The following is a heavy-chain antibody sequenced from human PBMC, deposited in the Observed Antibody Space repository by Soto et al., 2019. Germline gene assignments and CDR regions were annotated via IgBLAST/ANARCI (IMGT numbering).Heavy chain of an antibody. CDR2: IVVGSGNT. Sequence: SVKVSCKAAGFTFTSSAVQWVRQARGQRLEWIGWIVVGSGNTNYAQKFQGRVTMTRDTSTSTVYMELSSLRSEDTAVYYCAREFEDTDMASGLDYWGQGTLVTVSS. CDR1: GFTFTSSA. J-gene: IGHJ4*02. V-gene: IGHV1-58*01. CDR3: AREFEDTDMASGLDY. D-gene: IGHD5-18*01.